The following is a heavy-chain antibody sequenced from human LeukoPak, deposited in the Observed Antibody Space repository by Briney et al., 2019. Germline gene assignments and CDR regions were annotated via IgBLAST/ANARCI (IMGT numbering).Heavy chain of an antibody. CDR3: AREHTYGVHNAFDI. J-gene: IGHJ3*02. D-gene: IGHD5-18*01. CDR1: GYTFTGYY. Sequence: LGASVKVSCKASGYTFTGYYIYWVRQAPGQGLEWMGWINPNSGDTKYAQNFQGRVTMTRDTSITTAYVEVSRLRSDDTAIYYCAREHTYGVHNAFDIWGQGTMVTVPS. V-gene: IGHV1-2*03. CDR2: INPNSGDT.